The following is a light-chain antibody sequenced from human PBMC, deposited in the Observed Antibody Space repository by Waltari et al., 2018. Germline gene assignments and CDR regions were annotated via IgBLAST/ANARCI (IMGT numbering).Light chain of an antibody. CDR2: WAS. CDR3: QQYDASPLT. Sequence: DIVMTQSPDSLAVSLGERATINCKSSQSVLYSANNKNYLAWYQQKSGQPPKLLIYWASTRASGVPDRFSGSGSGTDFTLTISNLQTEDVAVYYCQQYDASPLTFGGGTKVEI. CDR1: QSVLYSANNKNY. V-gene: IGKV4-1*01. J-gene: IGKJ4*01.